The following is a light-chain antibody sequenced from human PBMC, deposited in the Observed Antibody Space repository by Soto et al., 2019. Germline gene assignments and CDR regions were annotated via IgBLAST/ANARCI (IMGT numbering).Light chain of an antibody. V-gene: IGLV2-14*01. CDR1: SSDVGGYNY. CDR2: DVS. CDR3: SSYTTSGIDV. Sequence: QSVLTQPASVSGSPGQSITISCTGTSSDVGGYNYVSWYQQHPGKAPKLMIYDVSNRPSGVSDRFSGSKSANTASLTISGLQSEDEADYYCSSYTTSGIDVFGTGTKVTV. J-gene: IGLJ1*01.